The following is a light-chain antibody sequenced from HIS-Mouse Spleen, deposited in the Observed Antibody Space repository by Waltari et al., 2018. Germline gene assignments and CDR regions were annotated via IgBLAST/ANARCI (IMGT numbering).Light chain of an antibody. V-gene: IGKV1-33*01. J-gene: IGKJ3*01. Sequence: DIHMTQSPSSLSASVGDIVTITCQASQDISNYLNWYQQKPGKAPKLLIYDASNLETGVPSRFSGSGSGTDFTFTISSLQPEDIATYYCQQYDNLHRLTFGPGTKVDIK. CDR3: QQYDNLHRLT. CDR2: DAS. CDR1: QDISNY.